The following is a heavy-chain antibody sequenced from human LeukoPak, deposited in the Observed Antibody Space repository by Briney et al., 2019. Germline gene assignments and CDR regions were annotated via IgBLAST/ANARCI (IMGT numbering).Heavy chain of an antibody. J-gene: IGHJ4*02. D-gene: IGHD3-10*01. CDR3: ALMVRGVITD. Sequence: SETLSLTCTVSGGSISSYYWSWIRQPAGKGLGWIGRIYTSGSTNYNPSLKSRVTMSVDTSKNQFSLKLSSVTAADTAVYYCALMVRGVITDWGQGTLVTVSS. V-gene: IGHV4-4*07. CDR2: IYTSGST. CDR1: GGSISSYY.